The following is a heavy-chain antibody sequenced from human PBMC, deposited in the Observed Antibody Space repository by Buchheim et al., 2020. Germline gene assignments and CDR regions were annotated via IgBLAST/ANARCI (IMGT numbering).Heavy chain of an antibody. V-gene: IGHV3-7*01. Sequence: VQLVESGGGLVKPGGSLRLSCAASGFNSSDYYMSWVRQAPGKGLEWVANIKSDGSVENYVDSVKGRFTISRDNTKNSVYLQMNSLRAEDTAVYYCAKEHWGPEYWGQGIL. J-gene: IGHJ4*02. CDR2: IKSDGSVE. CDR3: AKEHWGPEY. D-gene: IGHD7-27*01. CDR1: GFNSSDYY.